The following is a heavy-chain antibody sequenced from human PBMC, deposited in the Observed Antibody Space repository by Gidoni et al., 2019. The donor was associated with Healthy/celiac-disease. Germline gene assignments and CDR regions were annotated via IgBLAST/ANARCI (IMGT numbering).Heavy chain of an antibody. J-gene: IGHJ5*02. Sequence: QVQLQQCGAGLLKPSETLSLTCAVYGGSFSGYYWSWIRQPPGKGLEWIGKINNSGSTNYNPSLKSRVTISVDTSKNQFSLKLSSVTAADTAVYYCARFGRAAMGFDHWGQGTLVTVSS. CDR1: GGSFSGYY. D-gene: IGHD2-2*01. CDR3: ARFGRAAMGFDH. CDR2: INNSGST. V-gene: IGHV4-34*01.